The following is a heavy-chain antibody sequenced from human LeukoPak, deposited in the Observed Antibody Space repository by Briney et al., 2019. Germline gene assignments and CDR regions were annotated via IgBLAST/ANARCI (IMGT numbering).Heavy chain of an antibody. J-gene: IGHJ4*02. CDR3: ARDDPPGGSCLGY. CDR1: GFTFSSYS. D-gene: IGHD2-15*01. CDR2: ISSSSTI. Sequence: GGSLRLSCAASGFTFSSYSMNWVRQAPGKGLEWVSYISSSSTIYYADSVKGRFTISRDNAKNSLYLQMNSLRDEDTAVYYCARDDPPGGSCLGYWGQGTLVTVSS. V-gene: IGHV3-48*02.